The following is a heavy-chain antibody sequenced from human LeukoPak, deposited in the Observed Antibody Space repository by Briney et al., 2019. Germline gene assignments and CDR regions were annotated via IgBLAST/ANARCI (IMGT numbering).Heavy chain of an antibody. Sequence: PGGSLRLSCAASGFSFSSYAMSWVRQAPGKGLEWVANIKQDGSEKYYVDSVKGRFTISRDNAKNSLYLQMNSLRAEDTAVYYCARREHSSSWYFDYWGQGTLVTVSS. CDR2: IKQDGSEK. D-gene: IGHD6-13*01. J-gene: IGHJ4*02. V-gene: IGHV3-7*01. CDR1: GFSFSSYA. CDR3: ARREHSSSWYFDY.